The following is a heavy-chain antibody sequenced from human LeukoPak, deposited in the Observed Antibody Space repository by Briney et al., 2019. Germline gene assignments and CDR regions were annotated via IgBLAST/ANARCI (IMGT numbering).Heavy chain of an antibody. J-gene: IGHJ4*02. D-gene: IGHD2/OR15-2a*01. Sequence: GGSLRLSCAASGFIFNSYAIHWVRQAPGKGLDWVAFISYDGIIKYYADSVKGRFTTSRDNSKNTLYLQMSSLRAEDTAVYYCARDLSTYYSIDYWGQGTLVTVSS. CDR1: GFIFNSYA. CDR3: ARDLSTYYSIDY. V-gene: IGHV3-30-3*01. CDR2: ISYDGIIK.